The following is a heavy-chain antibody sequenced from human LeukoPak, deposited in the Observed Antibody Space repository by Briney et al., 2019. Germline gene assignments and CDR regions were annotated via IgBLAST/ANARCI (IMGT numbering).Heavy chain of an antibody. J-gene: IGHJ4*02. CDR1: GGSISSGGYY. CDR2: IYHSGIT. D-gene: IGHD3-10*01. V-gene: IGHV4-30-2*01. CDR3: AREPFMVRGALNY. Sequence: PSETLSLTCTVSGGSISSGGYYWSWIRQPPGKGLEWIGYIYHSGITNYNPSLKSRVTISIDRSKNQFSLKLSSVTAADTAVYYCAREPFMVRGALNYWGQGTLVTVSS.